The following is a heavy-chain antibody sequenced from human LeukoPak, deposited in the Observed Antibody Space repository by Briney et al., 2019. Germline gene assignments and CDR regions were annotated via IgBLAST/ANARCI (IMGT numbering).Heavy chain of an antibody. Sequence: PSETLSLTCAVYGGSFSGYYWSWIRQPPGKGLEWIGEINHSGSTNYNPSLKSRVTILVDTSKNQFSLKLSSVTAADTAVYYCAMIKLDTAMVTSFDYWGQGTLVTVSS. J-gene: IGHJ4*02. CDR1: GGSFSGYY. CDR2: INHSGST. CDR3: AMIKLDTAMVTSFDY. V-gene: IGHV4-34*01. D-gene: IGHD5-18*01.